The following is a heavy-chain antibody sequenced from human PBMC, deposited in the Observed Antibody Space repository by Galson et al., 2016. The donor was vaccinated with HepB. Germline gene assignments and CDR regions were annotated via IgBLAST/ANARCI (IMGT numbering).Heavy chain of an antibody. CDR1: GFDFTNFW. CDR3: SRVQRTISIFGVAPPYLDA. J-gene: IGHJ5*02. V-gene: IGHV3-7*04. Sequence: SLRLSCAAHGFDFTNFWMNWLRQAPGGGLEWVANINEDGSVKYYVDSVRGRFTISRDNAKNSLYLHMSSLRAEDTATYYCSRVQRTISIFGVAPPYLDAWGQGTLVSVSP. D-gene: IGHD3-3*01. CDR2: INEDGSVK.